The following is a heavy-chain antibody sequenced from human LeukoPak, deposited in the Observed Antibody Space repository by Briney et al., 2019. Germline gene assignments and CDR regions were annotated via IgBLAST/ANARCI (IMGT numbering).Heavy chain of an antibody. CDR1: GFTFSSYA. CDR2: ISYDGSNK. Sequence: GGSLRLSCAASGFTFSSYAMHWVRQAPGKGLEWVAVISYDGSNKYYANSVKGRFTISRDNSKNTLYLQMNSLRLEDTAVYYCAKSTDLHSSTPEYWGQGTLVTVSS. J-gene: IGHJ4*02. V-gene: IGHV3-30-3*02. CDR3: AKSTDLHSSTPEY. D-gene: IGHD6-19*01.